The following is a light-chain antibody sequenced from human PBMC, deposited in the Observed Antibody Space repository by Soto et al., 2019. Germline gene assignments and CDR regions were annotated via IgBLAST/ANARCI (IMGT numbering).Light chain of an antibody. Sequence: QSALTQPASVSGSPGQSITISCTGTSGDIGSYNYVSWFQHHPGKAPKLILFAVSDRPSGVSNRFSGSRSGNTASLTISGLQPEDEAIYYCSSYTRSTTHVFGTETKVTVL. CDR2: AVS. J-gene: IGLJ1*01. CDR3: SSYTRSTTHV. CDR1: SGDIGSYNY. V-gene: IGLV2-14*01.